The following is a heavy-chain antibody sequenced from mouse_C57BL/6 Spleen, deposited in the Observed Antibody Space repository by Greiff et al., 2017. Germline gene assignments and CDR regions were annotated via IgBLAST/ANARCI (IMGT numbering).Heavy chain of an antibody. V-gene: IGHV1-64*01. CDR1: GYTFTSYW. Sequence: VQLQQPGAELVKPGASVKLSCKASGYTFTSYWMHWVKQRPGQGLEWIGMIHPNSGSTNYNEKFKSKDTLTVDKSSSTAYMQLSSLTSEDSAVYYCAKDNYYGSSYRWYFDVGGTGTTVTVSS. CDR2: IHPNSGST. J-gene: IGHJ1*03. D-gene: IGHD1-1*01. CDR3: AKDNYYGSSYRWYFDV.